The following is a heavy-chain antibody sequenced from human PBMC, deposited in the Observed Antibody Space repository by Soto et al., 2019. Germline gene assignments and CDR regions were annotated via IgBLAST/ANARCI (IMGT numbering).Heavy chain of an antibody. CDR3: ARWQSGSWDY. J-gene: IGHJ4*02. CDR2: FYYSGST. Sequence: PETLYLTCAGSGYSVSSGPYWGWVRQPPGKGLEWIGYFYYSGSTNYNPSLKSRVTISVDTSKNQFSLKLSSVTAADTAVYYCARWQSGSWDYWGQGTLVTV. V-gene: IGHV4-61*01. D-gene: IGHD1-26*01. CDR1: GYSVSSGPY.